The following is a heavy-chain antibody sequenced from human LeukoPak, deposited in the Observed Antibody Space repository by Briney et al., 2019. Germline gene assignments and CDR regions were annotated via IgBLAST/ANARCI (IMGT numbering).Heavy chain of an antibody. Sequence: GGSLRLSCAASGFTFSNCGMSWVRLPPGKGLEWVSAISGSGGSAYYADSVKGRFTISRDNSKNTLYLQMNSLRAEDTAVYYCAKAAAGSYDILTGYYTRISDYWGQGTLVTVSS. J-gene: IGHJ4*02. CDR3: AKAAAGSYDILTGYYTRISDY. CDR1: GFTFSNCG. CDR2: ISGSGGSA. D-gene: IGHD3-9*01. V-gene: IGHV3-23*01.